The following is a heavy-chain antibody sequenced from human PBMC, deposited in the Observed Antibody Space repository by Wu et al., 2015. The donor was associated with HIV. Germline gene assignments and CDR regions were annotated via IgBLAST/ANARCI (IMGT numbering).Heavy chain of an antibody. D-gene: IGHD5/OR15-5a*01. CDR2: INPHSGDT. CDR1: GYTFTDHY. CDR3: ARDRAPVSLDF. J-gene: IGHJ4*01. V-gene: IGHV1-2*02. Sequence: QVRLLQSGAEVKKPGASVKVSCKASGYTFTDHYIYWVRQAPGQGLEWMGWINPHSGDTNFAQKFQDRVIMTRDTSISTAYMEIRSLRSDDTALYYCARDRAPVSLDFWGYGTLVTVSS.